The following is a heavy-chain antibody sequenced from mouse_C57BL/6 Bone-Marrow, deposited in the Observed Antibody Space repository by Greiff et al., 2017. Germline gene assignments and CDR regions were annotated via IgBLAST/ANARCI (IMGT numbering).Heavy chain of an antibody. Sequence: QVQLQQPGAELVMPGASVKLSCKASGYTFTSYWMHWVKQRPGQGLEWIGEIDPSDSYTNYNQKFKGKSTLTVDKSSSTAYMQLSSLTSEDSAVYYCARWRDGLYYFDYWGQGTTLTVSS. CDR1: GYTFTSYW. J-gene: IGHJ2*01. D-gene: IGHD2-3*01. CDR2: IDPSDSYT. CDR3: ARWRDGLYYFDY. V-gene: IGHV1-69*01.